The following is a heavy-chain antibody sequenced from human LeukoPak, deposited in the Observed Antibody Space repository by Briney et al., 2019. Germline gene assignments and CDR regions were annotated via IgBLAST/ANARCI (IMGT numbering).Heavy chain of an antibody. CDR3: ARGRCSSTSCYTVGGAFDY. CDR1: GFTFSNYA. CDR2: ISSGGVYE. Sequence: GGSLRLSCAASGFTFSNYAMHWVRQAPGRGLEWVSIISSGGVYEYYADSVKGRFTISRDNSKNTLYLQLNSLRAEDTAVYYCARGRCSSTSCYTVGGAFDYWGQGTLVTVSS. D-gene: IGHD2-2*02. J-gene: IGHJ4*02. V-gene: IGHV3-30*01.